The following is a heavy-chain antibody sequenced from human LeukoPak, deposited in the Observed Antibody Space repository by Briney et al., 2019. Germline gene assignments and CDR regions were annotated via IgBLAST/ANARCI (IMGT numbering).Heavy chain of an antibody. CDR3: ARDRIAGDYGAFDI. J-gene: IGHJ3*02. V-gene: IGHV4-59*01. D-gene: IGHD4-17*01. Sequence: SETLSLTCTVSGGSISSYYWSWIRQPPGKGLEWIGYIYYSGSTNYNPSLKSRVTISVDTSKNQFSLKLSSVTAADTAVYYCARDRIAGDYGAFDIWGQGTMVTVSS. CDR1: GGSISSYY. CDR2: IYYSGST.